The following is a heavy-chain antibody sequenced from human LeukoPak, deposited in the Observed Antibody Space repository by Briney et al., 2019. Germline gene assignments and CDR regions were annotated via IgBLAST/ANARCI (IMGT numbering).Heavy chain of an antibody. D-gene: IGHD4-11*01. CDR2: IYSGGST. J-gene: IGHJ3*02. CDR1: GFIVSSNY. Sequence: PGGSLRLSCAAAGFIVSSNYMSWVRQAPGKGLEWVSIIYSGGSTYYADSVKGRFTISRDNSKNTLYLQMNSLRAEDTAVYYCAGEDYTATHAFDIWGQGTMVTVSS. CDR3: AGEDYTATHAFDI. V-gene: IGHV3-53*01.